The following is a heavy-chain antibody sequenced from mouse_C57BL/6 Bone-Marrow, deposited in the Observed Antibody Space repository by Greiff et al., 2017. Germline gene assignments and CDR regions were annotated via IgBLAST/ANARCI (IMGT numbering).Heavy chain of an antibody. D-gene: IGHD4-1*01. Sequence: VQLQQSGAELVRPGTSVKMSCKASGYTFTNYWIGWAKQRPGHGLEWIGDIYPGGGYTNYNEKFKGKATLTADKSSSTAYMQFSSLTSEDSAISYCARGGTGGFDYWGQGTTLTVSS. CDR1: GYTFTNYW. CDR3: ARGGTGGFDY. CDR2: IYPGGGYT. V-gene: IGHV1-63*01. J-gene: IGHJ2*01.